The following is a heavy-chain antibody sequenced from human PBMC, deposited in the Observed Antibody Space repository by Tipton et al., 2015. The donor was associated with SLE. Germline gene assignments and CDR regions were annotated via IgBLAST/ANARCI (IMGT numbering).Heavy chain of an antibody. CDR3: ARGYCSGGSCSWEPIFDL. D-gene: IGHD2-15*01. J-gene: IGHJ4*02. Sequence: TLSLTCTVSGGSMSSGGYYWSWIRHHPGKGLEWIGYIYSSGNTYHNPSLKSRVMLSLDKSNNKFSLRLSFVTVADTAVYYCARGYCSGGSCSWEPIFDLWGQGTLVTVSS. V-gene: IGHV4-31*03. CDR1: GGSMSSGGYY. CDR2: IYSSGNT.